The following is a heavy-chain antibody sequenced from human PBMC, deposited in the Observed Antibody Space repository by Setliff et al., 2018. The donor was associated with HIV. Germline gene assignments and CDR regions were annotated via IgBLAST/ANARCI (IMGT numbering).Heavy chain of an antibody. V-gene: IGHV3-7*01. Sequence: PGGSLRLSCVASGLPFYNYWMTWLRRAPGRGLEWVANIKQDGGDMHYIESVKGRFTIFRDNAKNSVFLQMNSLRAEDTGVDYCARDLQYRYCSGDGCDSLDGDVWGQGTAVTVSS. J-gene: IGHJ6*02. D-gene: IGHD2-15*01. CDR1: GLPFYNYW. CDR3: ARDLQYRYCSGDGCDSLDGDV. CDR2: IKQDGGDM.